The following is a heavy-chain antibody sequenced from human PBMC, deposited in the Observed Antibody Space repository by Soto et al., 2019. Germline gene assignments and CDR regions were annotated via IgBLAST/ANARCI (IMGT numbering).Heavy chain of an antibody. CDR2: ISYDGSNK. Sequence: GGSLRLSCAASGFTFSSYGMHWVRQAPGKGLEWVAVISYDGSNKYYADSVKGRFTISRDNSKNTLYLQMNGLRAEDTAVYYCAKEWYSSPSAPFDYWGQGTLVTVSS. V-gene: IGHV3-30*18. J-gene: IGHJ4*02. CDR1: GFTFSSYG. D-gene: IGHD6-13*01. CDR3: AKEWYSSPSAPFDY.